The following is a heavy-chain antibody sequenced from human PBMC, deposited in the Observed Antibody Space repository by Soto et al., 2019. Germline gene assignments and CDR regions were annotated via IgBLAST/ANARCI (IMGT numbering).Heavy chain of an antibody. J-gene: IGHJ6*02. V-gene: IGHV3-21*01. D-gene: IGHD2-15*01. Sequence: PGGSLRLSCAASGFTFSSCSMNWVRQAPGKGLEWVSAISSSSSYIYYAYSVKGRFTISRDNAKNSLYLQMNSLRAEDTAVYYCARVSCSGGSCSTFHYGMDXWGQGTTVTVS. CDR2: ISSSSSYI. CDR3: ARVSCSGGSCSTFHYGMDX. CDR1: GFTFSSCS.